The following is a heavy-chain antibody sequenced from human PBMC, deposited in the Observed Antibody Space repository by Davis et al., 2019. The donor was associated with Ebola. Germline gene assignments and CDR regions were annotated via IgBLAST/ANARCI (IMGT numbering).Heavy chain of an antibody. V-gene: IGHV1-2*02. CDR1: GYTFTGYF. CDR2: IDPDTIGT. CDR3: ARAVTISLVMDV. Sequence: ASVQVSCKASGYTFTGYFIHWVRQAPGQGLEWMGWIDPDTIGTNYAQKFQGRVSMTRDTSISTAYLELSRLTPDDTAVYYCARAVTISLVMDVWGQGTTVTVSS. D-gene: IGHD3-3*01. J-gene: IGHJ6*02.